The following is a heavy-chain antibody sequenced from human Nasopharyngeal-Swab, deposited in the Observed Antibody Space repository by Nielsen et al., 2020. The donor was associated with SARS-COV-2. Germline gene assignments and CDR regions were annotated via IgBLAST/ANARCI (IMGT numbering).Heavy chain of an antibody. Sequence: SETLSLTCAVSGGSFSSDNWWSWVRQPPGEELEWIGEMFHGGTRNYNPSLRSRVSISLDKSKTHFSLTLTSVTAADTAVYYCARVMYGGFDSWGQGTLVTVSS. D-gene: IGHD2-8*01. CDR3: ARVMYGGFDS. J-gene: IGHJ5*01. CDR1: GGSFSSDNW. V-gene: IGHV4-4*02. CDR2: MFHGGTR.